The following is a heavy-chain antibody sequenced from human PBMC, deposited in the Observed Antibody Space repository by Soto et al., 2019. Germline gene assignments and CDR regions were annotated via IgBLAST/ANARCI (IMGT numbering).Heavy chain of an antibody. CDR1: GGSFTYT. Sequence: VASVKVSCKASGGSFTYTLSWVRQAPGQGLEWMGGIIPIFGTTNYAQKFQGRVTITADESTKTAYMELSNLRSEDTAVYYCARLHSHGTYGMDVWGQGTTVTVSS. D-gene: IGHD5-18*01. CDR2: IIPIFGTT. J-gene: IGHJ6*02. CDR3: ARLHSHGTYGMDV. V-gene: IGHV1-69*13.